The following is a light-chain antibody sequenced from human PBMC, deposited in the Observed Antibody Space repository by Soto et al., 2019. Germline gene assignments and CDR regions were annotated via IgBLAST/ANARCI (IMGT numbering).Light chain of an antibody. CDR2: GAS. J-gene: IGKJ1*01. V-gene: IGKV3-20*01. CDR3: QQYGSSPRT. CDR1: QSVRSSY. Sequence: EIVMTQPPATLSLSPGERATLSCRASQSVRSSYLAWYQQKPGQAPRLLIYGASSRATGIPDRFSGSGSGTDFTLTISRLEPEDFVVYYCQQYGSSPRTFGQGTKVDI.